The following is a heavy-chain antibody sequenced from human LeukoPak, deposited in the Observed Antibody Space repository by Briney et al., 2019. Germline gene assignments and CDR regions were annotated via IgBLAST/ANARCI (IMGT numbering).Heavy chain of an antibody. CDR2: IKQDGSEK. V-gene: IGHV3-7*01. J-gene: IGHJ3*02. D-gene: IGHD3-10*01. Sequence: PGGSLRLSCAASGFTFSSYWMSWVRQAPGKGLEWVANIKQDGSEKYYVDSVKGRFTISRDNAKNSLYLQMNSLRAEDTAVYYCARDLVVRGVIRGGAFDIWGQGTMVTVSS. CDR3: ARDLVVRGVIRGGAFDI. CDR1: GFTFSSYW.